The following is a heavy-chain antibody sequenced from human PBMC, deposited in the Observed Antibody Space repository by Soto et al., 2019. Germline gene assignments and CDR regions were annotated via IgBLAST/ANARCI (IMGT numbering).Heavy chain of an antibody. CDR3: ARDVPRIDSSGYYYDEAFDI. CDR2: ISAYNGNT. D-gene: IGHD3-22*01. CDR1: GYTFTSYG. V-gene: IGHV1-18*01. Sequence: GASVKVSCKASGYTFTSYGISWVRQAPGQGLEWMGWISAYNGNTNYAQKLQGRVTMTTDTSTSTAYMELRSLRSDDTAVYYCARDVPRIDSSGYYYDEAFDIWGQGTMVTVSS. J-gene: IGHJ3*02.